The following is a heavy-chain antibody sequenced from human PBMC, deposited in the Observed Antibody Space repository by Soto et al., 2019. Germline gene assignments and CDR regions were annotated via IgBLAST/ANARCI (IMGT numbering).Heavy chain of an antibody. CDR2: ISAYNGNT. Sequence: QVPLVQSGAEVKKPGASVKVSCKASGYTFTSYGISWVRQAPGQGLEWMGWISAYNGNTNCAQKLQGRVTMTTDTSTSTAYMELRSLRSDDTAVYYCARERITIFGVVINPTRLGLSGYYYYYMDVWGKGTTVTVSS. CDR3: ARERITIFGVVINPTRLGLSGYYYYYMDV. D-gene: IGHD3-3*01. J-gene: IGHJ6*03. CDR1: GYTFTSYG. V-gene: IGHV1-18*01.